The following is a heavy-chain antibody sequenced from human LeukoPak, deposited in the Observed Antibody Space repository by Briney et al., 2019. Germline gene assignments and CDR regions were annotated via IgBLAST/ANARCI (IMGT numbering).Heavy chain of an antibody. J-gene: IGHJ5*02. V-gene: IGHV4-39*01. CDR2: IYYSGST. CDR3: ARVQYSSGWFDVWERRAKNWFDP. D-gene: IGHD6-19*01. Sequence: PSETLSLTCTVSGGSISSSSYYWGWIRQPPGKGLEWIGSIYYSGSTYYNPSLKSRVTISVDTSKNQFSLKLSSVTAADTAVYYCARVQYSSGWFDVWERRAKNWFDPWGQGTLVTVSS. CDR1: GGSISSSSYY.